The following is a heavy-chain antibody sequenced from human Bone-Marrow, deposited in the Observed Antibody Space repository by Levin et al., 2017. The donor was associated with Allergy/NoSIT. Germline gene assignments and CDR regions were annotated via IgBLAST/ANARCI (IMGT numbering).Heavy chain of an antibody. CDR2: IDWDDDE. V-gene: IGHV2-70*04. D-gene: IGHD5-24*01. CDR3: ARCRRDGYNYDAFDI. Sequence: SGPTLVKPTQTLTLTCTFSGFSLSTSKMRVSWIRQPPGKALEWLARIDWDDDEFYSTSLKTRLTISKDTSKNQVVLTMTNMDPVDTATYYCARCRRDGYNYDAFDIWGQGTMVTVSS. J-gene: IGHJ3*02. CDR1: GFSLSTSKMR.